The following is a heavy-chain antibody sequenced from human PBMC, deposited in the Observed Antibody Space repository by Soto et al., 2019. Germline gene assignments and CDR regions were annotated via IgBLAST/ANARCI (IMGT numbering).Heavy chain of an antibody. CDR1: GGTFSTYA. Sequence: QVQLVQSGAEEKKPESSVKVSCKAPGGTFSTYAISWVRQAPGQGLEWMGGIIPMFGTANYAQRFQDRVTITADESTNTVYMELSSLRSEDTAVYFCASGIQLWLRRINNGYSGWGQGTLVTVSS. CDR3: ASGIQLWLRRINNGYSG. J-gene: IGHJ4*02. V-gene: IGHV1-69*12. CDR2: IIPMFGTA. D-gene: IGHD5-18*01.